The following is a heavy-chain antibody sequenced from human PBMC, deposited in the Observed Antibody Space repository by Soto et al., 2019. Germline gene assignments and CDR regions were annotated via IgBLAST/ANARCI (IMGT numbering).Heavy chain of an antibody. CDR1: GFTFSDYN. CDR3: ARDGTTMVTLYHFDY. D-gene: IGHD4-17*01. Sequence: GGSLRLSCTASGFTFSDYNVHWVRQAPGKGLEWVALISYDGSDTYYADSVKGRFTISRDNSRNTLYLQMSSLRPEDTAVYFCARDGTTMVTLYHFDYWGPGTLVTVSS. J-gene: IGHJ4*02. CDR2: ISYDGSDT. V-gene: IGHV3-30-3*01.